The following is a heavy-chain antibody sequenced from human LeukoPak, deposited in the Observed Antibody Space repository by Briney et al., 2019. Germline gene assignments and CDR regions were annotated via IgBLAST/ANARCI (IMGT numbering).Heavy chain of an antibody. V-gene: IGHV4-4*07. CDR3: ARGPYSYDSSGAFDI. D-gene: IGHD3-22*01. CDR1: GGSISNYY. CDR2: ISSSGST. Sequence: PETLSLTCTVSGGSISNYYWSWIRQPAGKGLEWIGRISSSGSTNYNPSLKSRVTISVDTSKNQFSLKLSSVTAADTAVYFCARGPYSYDSSGAFDIWGQGTMVTVSS. J-gene: IGHJ3*02.